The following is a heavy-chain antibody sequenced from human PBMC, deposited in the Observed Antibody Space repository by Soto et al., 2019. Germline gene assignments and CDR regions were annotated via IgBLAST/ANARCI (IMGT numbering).Heavy chain of an antibody. Sequence: QVQLQQWGAGLLKPSETLSLTCAVYGGSFSGYYWSWIRQPPGKGLEWIGEINHSGSTNYNPSHKSRVTISVDTYKNQFSLKLSSVTAADTAVYYCARGPRLYYYDSSGYRYFDYWGQGTLVTVSS. V-gene: IGHV4-34*01. J-gene: IGHJ4*02. CDR1: GGSFSGYY. CDR3: ARGPRLYYYDSSGYRYFDY. CDR2: INHSGST. D-gene: IGHD3-22*01.